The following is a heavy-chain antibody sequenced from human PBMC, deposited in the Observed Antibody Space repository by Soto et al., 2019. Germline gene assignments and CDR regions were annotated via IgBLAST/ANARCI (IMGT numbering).Heavy chain of an antibody. J-gene: IGHJ6*02. CDR1: GVDFSSEV. CDR3: AKVGPSYYYGMDV. V-gene: IGHV3-23*01. Sequence: GESLKISCAASGVDFSSEVMCWVRQAPGKGLEWVSSISGSGRTIYHADSMRGRFAISRDNSKNSLYLQLNDLRVDDTAVYYCAKVGPSYYYGMDVWGQGTTVTVSS. CDR2: ISGSGRTI. D-gene: IGHD1-26*01.